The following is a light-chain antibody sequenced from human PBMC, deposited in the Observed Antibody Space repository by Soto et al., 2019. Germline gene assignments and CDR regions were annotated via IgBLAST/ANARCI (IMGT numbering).Light chain of an antibody. V-gene: IGLV1-40*01. CDR1: SSNIGAGYG. J-gene: IGLJ1*01. CDR2: ANN. CDR3: QSYDSSLSGYV. Sequence: QSVVTQPPSVSGAPGQRVTIYCSGSSSNIGAGYGVHWYQQVPGTAPKLLIYANNNRPSGVPDRFSGSKSGTSASLAITGLQLEDEADYYCQSYDSSLSGYVFGTGTKVTVL.